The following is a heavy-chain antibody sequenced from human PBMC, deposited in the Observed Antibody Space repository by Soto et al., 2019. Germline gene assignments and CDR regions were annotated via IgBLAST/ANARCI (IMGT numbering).Heavy chain of an antibody. V-gene: IGHV3-48*03. J-gene: IGHJ4*02. CDR3: ARGFGRFNY. Sequence: EVQLLESGGGLVQPGGSLRLSCGVSGFTFNDFEMNWVRQAPGKGLEWLAYIDGSGTTKKYADSVRGRFTISRYNPNNSLFLQMSSLSAADTAIYYCARGFGRFNYWGQGTLVSVSS. CDR1: GFTFNDFE. D-gene: IGHD3-10*01. CDR2: IDGSGTTK.